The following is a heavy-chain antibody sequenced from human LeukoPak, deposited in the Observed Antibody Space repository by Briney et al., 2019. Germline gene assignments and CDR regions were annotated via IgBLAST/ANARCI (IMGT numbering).Heavy chain of an antibody. V-gene: IGHV3-7*01. Sequence: GGSLRLSCAASGFTFSSYWMSWVRQAPGKGMEWVANIKQDGTEKYYVDSVKGRFTISRDNAKNSLYLQMNSLRAEDTAVYYWARGGYYRGSLRGGYWGQGTLVTVSS. J-gene: IGHJ4*02. CDR1: GFTFSSYW. D-gene: IGHD1-26*01. CDR3: ARGGYYRGSLRGGY. CDR2: IKQDGTEK.